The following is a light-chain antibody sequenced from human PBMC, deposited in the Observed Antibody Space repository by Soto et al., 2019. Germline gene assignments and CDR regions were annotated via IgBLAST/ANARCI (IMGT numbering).Light chain of an antibody. Sequence: DIQMTQSPSTLSASVGDTVTITCRASQSISTWLAWYQQKPGKVPKLLIYKASSLQSGVPSRFSGIGSGTEFTLTIISLQPDDFATYYCQQYNFYSRTFGQGTKVEIK. V-gene: IGKV1-5*03. CDR1: QSISTW. CDR3: QQYNFYSRT. CDR2: KAS. J-gene: IGKJ1*01.